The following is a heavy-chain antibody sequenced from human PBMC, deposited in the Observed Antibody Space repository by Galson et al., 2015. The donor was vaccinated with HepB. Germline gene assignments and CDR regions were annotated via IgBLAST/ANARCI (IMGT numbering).Heavy chain of an antibody. V-gene: IGHV3-23*01. D-gene: IGHD5-12*01. CDR3: AKDQREDIVATWTFFGTEYYYYGMDV. Sequence: SLRLSCAASGFTFSSYAMSWVRQAPGKGLEWVSAISDSGGSTYYADSVKGRFTISRDNSKNTLYLQMNSLRAEDTAVYYCAKDQREDIVATWTFFGTEYYYYGMDVWGQGTTVTDSS. J-gene: IGHJ6*02. CDR1: GFTFSSYA. CDR2: ISDSGGST.